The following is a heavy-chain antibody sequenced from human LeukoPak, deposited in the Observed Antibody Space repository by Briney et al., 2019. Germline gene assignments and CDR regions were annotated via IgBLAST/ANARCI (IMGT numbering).Heavy chain of an antibody. CDR3: ARDSGHAFDI. Sequence: PGGSLRLSCVASGFTFSTYGMPWVRQAPGKGLEWVAVIWYDGSEKYYGDSVKGRFTISRDNSKNTLYLQMNSLRADDTAVYYCARDSGHAFDIWGQGTMVTVSS. V-gene: IGHV3-33*01. CDR2: IWYDGSEK. D-gene: IGHD6-25*01. J-gene: IGHJ3*02. CDR1: GFTFSTYG.